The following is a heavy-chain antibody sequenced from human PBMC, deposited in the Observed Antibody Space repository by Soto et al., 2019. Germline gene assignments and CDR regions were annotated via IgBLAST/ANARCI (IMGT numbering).Heavy chain of an antibody. J-gene: IGHJ6*02. Sequence: EVQLLESGGGLVQPGGSLRLSCAASGFTFSIYAMSWVRQAPGKGLEWVSSISDSGGSTYYADSVKGLFTISRDNSKTTLYLQRNSRRAEDTAVYYCATTPVTRVYYYYGMDVWGQGTTVTVSS. V-gene: IGHV3-23*01. D-gene: IGHD4-17*01. CDR3: ATTPVTRVYYYYGMDV. CDR2: ISDSGGST. CDR1: GFTFSIYA.